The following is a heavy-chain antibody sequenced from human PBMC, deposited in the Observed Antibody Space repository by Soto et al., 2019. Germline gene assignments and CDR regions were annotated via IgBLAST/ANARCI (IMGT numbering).Heavy chain of an antibody. CDR1: GFSFSDHH. CDR2: ARNRAGSYTT. J-gene: IGHJ4*02. CDR3: SNSPVGKIGSG. V-gene: IGHV3-72*01. D-gene: IGHD6-13*01. Sequence: PGGSLRLSCVGSGFSFSDHHMDWVRQAPGKGLEWVGRARNRAGSYTTEYAASVKGRFTISRDDSKNSLYVQMNSLETEDTAVYYCSNSPVGKIGSGWGQGTLVTVSS.